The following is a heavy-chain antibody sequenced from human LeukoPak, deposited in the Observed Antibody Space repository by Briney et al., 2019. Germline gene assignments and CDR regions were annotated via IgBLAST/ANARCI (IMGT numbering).Heavy chain of an antibody. CDR3: ATFVGIVSGTYTVPGGLLV. D-gene: IGHD2-2*03. V-gene: IGHV3-7*01. J-gene: IGHJ6*04. CDR2: IKHDGTEK. CDR1: EFSPTNFW. Sequence: GGSLRLSCVASEFSPTNFWMTWVRRAPGRGLEWVANIKHDGTEKFYVDSVKGRLTISRDNAKNSLYLQMTSLRAEDTAVYYCATFVGIVSGTYTVPGGLLVWGKGTTVTVSS.